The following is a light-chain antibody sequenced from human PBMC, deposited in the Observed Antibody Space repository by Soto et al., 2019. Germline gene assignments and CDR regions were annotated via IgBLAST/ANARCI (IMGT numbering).Light chain of an antibody. CDR3: QQYNSYRT. V-gene: IGKV3-15*01. CDR2: GAS. J-gene: IGKJ1*01. Sequence: EIVMTQSPATLSLSLGERATLSCRASQSVSRNLAWYQLKPGQAPRLLIYGASTRATGIPARFSGSGSGTEFTLTISSLQPDDFATYYCQQYNSYRTFGQGTKV. CDR1: QSVSRN.